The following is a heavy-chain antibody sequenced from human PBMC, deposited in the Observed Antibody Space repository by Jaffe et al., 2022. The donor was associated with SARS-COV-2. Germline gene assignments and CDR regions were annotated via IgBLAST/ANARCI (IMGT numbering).Heavy chain of an antibody. CDR3: AKDGEWLQLGPVYFDY. V-gene: IGHV3-30*18. CDR1: GFTFSSYG. D-gene: IGHD5-12*01. CDR2: ISYDGSNK. J-gene: IGHJ4*02. Sequence: QVQLVESGGGVVQPGRSLRLSCAASGFTFSSYGMHWVRQAPGKGLEWVAVISYDGSNKYYADSVKGRFTISRDNSKNTLYLQMNSLRAEDTAVYYCAKDGEWLQLGPVYFDYWGQGTLVTVSS.